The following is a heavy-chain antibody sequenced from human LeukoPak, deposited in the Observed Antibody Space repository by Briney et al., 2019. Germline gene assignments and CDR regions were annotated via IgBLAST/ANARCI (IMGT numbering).Heavy chain of an antibody. CDR3: AKRLEVVATTIDY. J-gene: IGHJ4*02. Sequence: GGSLRLSCAASGFTLSIHAMNWVRQAPGKGLEWVSGINSGGGSTYYADSVKGRFTISRDNSKNTLYLQMNSLRGEDTAVYYCAKRLEVVATTIDYWGQGTLVTVSS. CDR2: INSGGGST. D-gene: IGHD5-12*01. CDR1: GFTLSIHA. V-gene: IGHV3-23*01.